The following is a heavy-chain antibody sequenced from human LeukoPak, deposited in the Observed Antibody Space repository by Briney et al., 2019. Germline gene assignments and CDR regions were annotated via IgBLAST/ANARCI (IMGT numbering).Heavy chain of an antibody. CDR1: GGSFSSSSYY. V-gene: IGHV4-39*07. Sequence: SETLSLTCTVSGGSFSSSSYYWSWIRQPPGKGLEWIVQINHSGSTNYNPSIKSRVTISVDTSKNQFSLKLSSVTAADTAVYYCAREPGIAVAGPRRGFDYWGQGTLVTVSS. J-gene: IGHJ4*02. CDR3: AREPGIAVAGPRRGFDY. D-gene: IGHD6-19*01. CDR2: INHSGST.